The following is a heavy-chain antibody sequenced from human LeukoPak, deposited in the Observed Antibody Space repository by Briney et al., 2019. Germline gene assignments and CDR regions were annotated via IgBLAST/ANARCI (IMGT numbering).Heavy chain of an antibody. V-gene: IGHV1-69*13. Sequence: SVKVSCKASGGTFSSYAISWVRQAPGQGLEWMGGIIPIFGTVNYAQKFQGRVTITADESTSTAYMELSSLRSEDTAVYYCARDLGSGWDGRWFDPWGQGTLVTVSS. CDR2: IIPIFGTV. D-gene: IGHD6-19*01. CDR3: ARDLGSGWDGRWFDP. CDR1: GGTFSSYA. J-gene: IGHJ5*02.